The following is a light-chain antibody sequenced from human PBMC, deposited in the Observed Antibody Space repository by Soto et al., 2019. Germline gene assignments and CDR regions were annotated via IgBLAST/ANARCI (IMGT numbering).Light chain of an antibody. CDR2: GAS. Sequence: EIVWTQSPGTLSLYPGERATLSCKASQSVSNNYLAWYQQKPGQAPRLLIYGASNRATGIPDRFSGSGSGTDFTLTISSLEPEYSAVYYCQQRHMWPITFGQGTRLEIK. CDR3: QQRHMWPIT. J-gene: IGKJ5*01. CDR1: QSVSNNY. V-gene: IGKV3D-20*02.